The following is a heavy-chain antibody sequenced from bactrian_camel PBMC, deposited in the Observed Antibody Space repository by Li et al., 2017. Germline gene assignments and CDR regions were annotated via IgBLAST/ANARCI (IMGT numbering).Heavy chain of an antibody. CDR2: IDAGGGAT. J-gene: IGHJ4*01. V-gene: IGHV3S1*01. D-gene: IGHD6*01. CDR3: AKDPTWYGGSDPVSY. Sequence: HVQLVESGGGLVQPAGSLRLTCQFSGYMSSQYWRGWFRQPPGKELEWVSGIDAGGGATWYVDSVKGRFTISRDNAKNTLYLQLNSLKTEDTAMYFCAKDPTWYGGSDPVSYWGQGTQVTVS. CDR1: GYMSSQYW.